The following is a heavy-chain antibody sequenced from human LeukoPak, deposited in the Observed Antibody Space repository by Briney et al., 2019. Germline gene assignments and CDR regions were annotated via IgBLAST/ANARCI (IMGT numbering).Heavy chain of an antibody. V-gene: IGHV4-39*07. CDR3: ATCYYGSGSFRSGPGWFDP. CDR2: INHSGST. CDR1: GGPISSSSYY. Sequence: SETLSLTCSVSGGPISSSSYYWGWIRQPPGKGLEWIGEINHSGSTNYNPSLKSRVTISVDTSKNQFSLKLSSVTAADTAVYYCATCYYGSGSFRSGPGWFDPWGQGTLVTVSS. J-gene: IGHJ5*02. D-gene: IGHD3-10*01.